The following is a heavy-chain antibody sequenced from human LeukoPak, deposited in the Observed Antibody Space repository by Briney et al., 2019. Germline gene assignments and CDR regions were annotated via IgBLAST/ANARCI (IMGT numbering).Heavy chain of an antibody. CDR3: ARGGYTVTTYRVY. D-gene: IGHD4-17*01. V-gene: IGHV3-48*03. Sequence: PGGSLRLPCAASGFTFSSYEMNWVRQAPGKGLEWVSYISSSGSTIYYADSVKGRFTISRDNAKNSLYLQMNSLRAEDTAVYYCARGGYTVTTYRVYWGQGTLVTVSS. CDR1: GFTFSSYE. CDR2: ISSSGSTI. J-gene: IGHJ4*02.